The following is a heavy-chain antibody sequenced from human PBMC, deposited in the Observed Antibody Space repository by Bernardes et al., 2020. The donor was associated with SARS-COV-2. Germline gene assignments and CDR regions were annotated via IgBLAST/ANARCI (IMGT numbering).Heavy chain of an antibody. V-gene: IGHV3-23*01. D-gene: IGHD3-10*01. J-gene: IGHJ6*02. CDR1: GFTFSSSA. CDR3: AKDLWFGELSDIYYYYGMDV. Sequence: GGSLRLSCAASGFTFSSSATSWVRQAPGKGLEWVSAISCSGGRTYYADTVKGRFTISRDNSKNTLYLQMNSLRAEDTAVYYCAKDLWFGELSDIYYYYGMDVWGQGTTVTVSS. CDR2: ISCSGGRT.